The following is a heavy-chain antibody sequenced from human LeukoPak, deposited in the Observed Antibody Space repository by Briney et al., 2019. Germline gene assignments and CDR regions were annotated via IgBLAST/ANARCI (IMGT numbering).Heavy chain of an antibody. CDR3: AREGDLAVAGMIFLNWFDP. D-gene: IGHD6-19*01. Sequence: SVKVSCKXSGGTFSSYAISWVRQAPGQGLEWMGGIIPIFGTANYAQKFQGRVTITADESTSTAYMELSSLRSEDTAVYYCAREGDLAVAGMIFLNWFDPWGQGTLVTVSS. CDR1: GGTFSSYA. J-gene: IGHJ5*02. CDR2: IIPIFGTA. V-gene: IGHV1-69*13.